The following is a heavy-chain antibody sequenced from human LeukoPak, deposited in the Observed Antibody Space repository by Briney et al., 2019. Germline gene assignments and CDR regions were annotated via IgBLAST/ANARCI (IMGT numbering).Heavy chain of an antibody. J-gene: IGHJ5*02. D-gene: IGHD5-18*01. CDR2: IYPGDSDT. CDR1: GYSFTSYW. Sequence: GESLKISCKGSGYSFTSYWIGWVRQMPGKGLEWMGIIYPGDSDTRYSPSFQGQVTISADKSISTAYLQWSSLKASDTAMYYCARSYVDTAMVPPYNWFDPWGQGTLVTVSS. V-gene: IGHV5-51*01. CDR3: ARSYVDTAMVPPYNWFDP.